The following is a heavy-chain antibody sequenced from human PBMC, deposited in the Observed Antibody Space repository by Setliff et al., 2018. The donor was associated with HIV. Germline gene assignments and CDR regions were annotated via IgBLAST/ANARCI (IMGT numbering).Heavy chain of an antibody. Sequence: PSETLSLTCTVSGDSITSGHYYWGWIRQPPGKGLEWIGNILSGRATYYNPSLKSRVSMSVDTSKNQFSLRLTSVTAADTAVYFCARPHSGRGGGAWFDPWGQGTLVTVSS. CDR2: ILSGRAT. J-gene: IGHJ5*02. V-gene: IGHV4-39*01. D-gene: IGHD6-19*01. CDR1: GDSITSGHYY. CDR3: ARPHSGRGGGAWFDP.